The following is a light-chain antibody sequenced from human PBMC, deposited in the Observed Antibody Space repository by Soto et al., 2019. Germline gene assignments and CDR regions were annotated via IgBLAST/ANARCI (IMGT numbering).Light chain of an antibody. V-gene: IGKV3-20*01. CDR2: GTS. CDR3: QHYDGLPIT. J-gene: IGKJ5*01. Sequence: EIVLTQSPGTLSLSPGERATLFCRASQSVTSNYLAWYQQRPGQAPRLLIFGTSSRATGIPDKFSGSGCGTDFTLTISRLEPEDFAVFYCQHYDGLPITFGQGTRLEIK. CDR1: QSVTSNY.